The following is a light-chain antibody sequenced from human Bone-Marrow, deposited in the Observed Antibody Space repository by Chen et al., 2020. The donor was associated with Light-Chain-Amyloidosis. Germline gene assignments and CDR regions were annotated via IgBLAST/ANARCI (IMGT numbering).Light chain of an antibody. CDR1: QRVLFITNNKDY. CDR3: HQYFSTPYS. Sequence: IVLTQSPESLAVSLGERATINCKSSQRVLFITNNKDYLSWYQQKPGQPPKLLIYSASTRESAVPARFSASGSGRDFSLTISGLQAEDVAIYYCHQYFSTPYSFGQGTKLEIK. J-gene: IGKJ2*03. V-gene: IGKV4-1*01. CDR2: SAS.